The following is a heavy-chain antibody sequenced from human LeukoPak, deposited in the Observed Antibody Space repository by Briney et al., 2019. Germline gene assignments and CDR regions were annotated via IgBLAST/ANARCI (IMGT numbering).Heavy chain of an antibody. CDR1: GYTFTGYY. CDR3: ARLKTYYYDSSGYYPPFYYYYMDV. Sequence: ASVKVSCKASGYTFTGYYMHWVRQAPGQGLEWMGWINPNSGGTNYAQKFQGRVTMTRDTSISTAYMELSRLRSDDTAVYYCARLKTYYYDSSGYYPPFYYYYMDVWGKGTTVTISS. CDR2: INPNSGGT. V-gene: IGHV1-2*02. J-gene: IGHJ6*03. D-gene: IGHD3-22*01.